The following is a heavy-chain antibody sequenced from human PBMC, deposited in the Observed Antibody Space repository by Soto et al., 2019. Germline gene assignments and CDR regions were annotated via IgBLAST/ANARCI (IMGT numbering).Heavy chain of an antibody. D-gene: IGHD3-10*01. Sequence: TSETLSLTCTVSGGSISSGGYCWSWIRQHPGKGLEWIGYIYYSGSTYYNPSLKSRVTISVDTSKNQFSLKLSSVTAADTAVYYCAREEPNYFPNWFDPWGQGTLVTVSS. CDR2: IYYSGST. CDR1: GGSISSGGYC. J-gene: IGHJ5*02. V-gene: IGHV4-31*03. CDR3: AREEPNYFPNWFDP.